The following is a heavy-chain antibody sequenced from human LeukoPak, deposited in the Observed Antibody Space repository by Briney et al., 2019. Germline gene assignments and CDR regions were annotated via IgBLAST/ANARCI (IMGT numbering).Heavy chain of an antibody. D-gene: IGHD5-18*01. CDR3: ARLYSYGYEVVDY. J-gene: IGHJ4*02. CDR1: GGSISSGDYY. CDR2: IYYSGST. V-gene: IGHV4-30-4*01. Sequence: SETPSLTCTVSGGSISSGDYYWSWIRQLPGKGLEWIGYIYYSGSTYCNPSLKSRVTISVDTSKNQFSLKLSSVTAADTAVYYCARLYSYGYEVVDYWGQGTLVTVSS.